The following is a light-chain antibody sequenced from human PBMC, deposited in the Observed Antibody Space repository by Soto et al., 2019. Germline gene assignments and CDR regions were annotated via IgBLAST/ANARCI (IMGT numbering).Light chain of an antibody. CDR1: HSLAHSDGNTY. J-gene: IGKJ1*01. Sequence: DVVMTQSPLSLPVTLGQPASISCRSSHSLAHSDGNTYLSWFQQRPGQSPRRLVSRVSNRDSGVPDRFSGSGSGTDFTLRISRVEAEDVGVYYCMQGTDWPWTFGQGTNVELK. CDR3: MQGTDWPWT. V-gene: IGKV2-30*02. CDR2: RVS.